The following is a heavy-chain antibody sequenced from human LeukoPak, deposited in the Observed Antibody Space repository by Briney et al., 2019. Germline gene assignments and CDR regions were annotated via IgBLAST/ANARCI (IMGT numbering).Heavy chain of an antibody. CDR2: IKQAGSDK. V-gene: IGHV3-7*01. Sequence: PGGSLTLSCAVSGFTFSNDWMTWVRQPPPKGLEWVANIKQAGSDKYYVDSVKGRFTISRGNAKNSLYLQMNPLRVEDTAVYDCARGISLWNGGYWGQGTLVSVSS. CDR3: ARGISLWNGGY. CDR1: GFTFSNDW. J-gene: IGHJ4*02. D-gene: IGHD1-1*01.